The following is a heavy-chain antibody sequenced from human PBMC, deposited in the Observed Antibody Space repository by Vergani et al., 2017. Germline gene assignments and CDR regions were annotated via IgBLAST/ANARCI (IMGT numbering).Heavy chain of an antibody. Sequence: QVQLQESGPGLVKPPGTLSLTCAVSGGSISSSNWWSWVRQPPGKGLEWMGIIYPGDSDTRYSPSFQGQVTISADKSISTAYLQWSSLKASDTAMYYCARGTIGDYEYNWFDPWGQGTLVTVSS. J-gene: IGHJ5*02. V-gene: IGHV4-4*03. CDR1: GGSISSSNW. CDR3: ARGTIGDYEYNWFDP. CDR2: IYPGDSDT. D-gene: IGHD4-17*01.